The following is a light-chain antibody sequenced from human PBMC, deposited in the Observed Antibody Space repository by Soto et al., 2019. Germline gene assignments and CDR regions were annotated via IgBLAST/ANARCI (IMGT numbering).Light chain of an antibody. CDR2: GNA. Sequence: QSALTQPPSVSGAPGQRVTISCSGTSSNIGADYNVNWYQQLPGKAPKLLIYGNANRPSGVPDRFSGSKSGTSASLAITGLQAEDEAGYYCQSYDNSLSGLYVFGTGTKVTVL. CDR3: QSYDNSLSGLYV. V-gene: IGLV1-40*01. J-gene: IGLJ1*01. CDR1: SSNIGADYN.